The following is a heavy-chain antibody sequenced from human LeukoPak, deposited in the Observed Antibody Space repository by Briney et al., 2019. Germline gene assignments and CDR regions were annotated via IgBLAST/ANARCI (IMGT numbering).Heavy chain of an antibody. CDR2: IYSDGSTT. V-gene: IGHV3-NL1*01. CDR1: GFSFSSYG. CDR3: ASDGYNYFEF. J-gene: IGHJ4*02. Sequence: GGSLRLSCAASGFSFSSYGMHWVRQAPGKGLEWISLIYSDGSTTFYADSVKGRFTISRDSSKNTFYLQMNRLRPEDTAVYYCASDGYNYFEFWGQGTLVIVSS. D-gene: IGHD5-24*01.